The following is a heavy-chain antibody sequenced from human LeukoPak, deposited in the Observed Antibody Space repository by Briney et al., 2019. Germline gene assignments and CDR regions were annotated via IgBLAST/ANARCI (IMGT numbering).Heavy chain of an antibody. V-gene: IGHV4-59*01. D-gene: IGHD6-13*01. CDR1: GGSISSYY. CDR2: IYYSGST. Sequence: SETLSLTCTVSGGSISSYYWSWIRQPPGKGLEWIGYIYYSGSTNYNPSLKSRVTISVDTSKNQFSLKLSSVTAADTAVYYCARDRGIAAAGTDMNWFDPWGQGTLVTVSS. CDR3: ARDRGIAAAGTDMNWFDP. J-gene: IGHJ5*02.